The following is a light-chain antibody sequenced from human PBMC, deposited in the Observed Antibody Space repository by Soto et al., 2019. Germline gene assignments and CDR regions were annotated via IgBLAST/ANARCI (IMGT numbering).Light chain of an antibody. CDR2: GAS. Sequence: EVVMAQSPVTLSVSPGDGAALSCRASQSVGNNLAWYQQKPGQAPRLLVYGASTRATGVPARFSGSRSGTEFTLTINSLQSEDFAVYYCQRYNNWPLTFGGGTKV. CDR1: QSVGNN. V-gene: IGKV3-15*01. CDR3: QRYNNWPLT. J-gene: IGKJ4*01.